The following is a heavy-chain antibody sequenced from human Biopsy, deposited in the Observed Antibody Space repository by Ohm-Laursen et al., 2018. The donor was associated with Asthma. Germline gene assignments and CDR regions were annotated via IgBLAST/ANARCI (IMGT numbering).Heavy chain of an antibody. Sequence: SLRLSCTAAGFVFSQCGMHWVRQGPGKGLEWVAFVSSDGHDKFYEDSVKGRFTISRDNSRNRLYLQINRLTVEDSALYFCARQSGQDFTDTSAFDIWGQGTKVAVSA. CDR3: ARQSGQDFTDTSAFDI. J-gene: IGHJ3*02. D-gene: IGHD3-22*01. CDR2: VSSDGHDK. CDR1: GFVFSQCG. V-gene: IGHV3-30*03.